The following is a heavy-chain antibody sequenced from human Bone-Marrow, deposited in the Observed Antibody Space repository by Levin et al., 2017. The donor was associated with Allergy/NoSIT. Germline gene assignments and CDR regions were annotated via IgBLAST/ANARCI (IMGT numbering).Heavy chain of an antibody. V-gene: IGHV3-30-3*01. CDR2: ISYDGSNK. Sequence: SCAASGFTFSTYPMHWVRQAPGKGLEWVAVISYDGSNKYYADSVKGRSTISRDNSKNTLYLQMNSLRPDDTDVYYCASSGGRNNYMDVWGKGTTVTVSS. D-gene: IGHD1/OR15-1a*01. CDR3: ASSGGRNNYMDV. CDR1: GFTFSTYP. J-gene: IGHJ6*03.